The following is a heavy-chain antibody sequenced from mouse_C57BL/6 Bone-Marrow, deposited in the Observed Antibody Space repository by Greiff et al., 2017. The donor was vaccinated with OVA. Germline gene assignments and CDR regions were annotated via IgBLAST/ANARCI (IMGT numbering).Heavy chain of an antibody. Sequence: EVKLQESGAELVRPGASVKLSCTASGFNIKDDYMHWVKQRPEQGPEWIGWIDPENGDTVYASKFQGKATITADTSSNTAYLQLSSLTSEDTAVYYCTTSYDYRYFDVWGTGTTVTVSS. D-gene: IGHD2-4*01. CDR3: TTSYDYRYFDV. CDR1: GFNIKDDY. CDR2: IDPENGDT. V-gene: IGHV14-4*01. J-gene: IGHJ1*03.